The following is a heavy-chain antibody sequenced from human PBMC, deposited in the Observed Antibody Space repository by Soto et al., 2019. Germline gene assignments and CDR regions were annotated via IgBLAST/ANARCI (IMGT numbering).Heavy chain of an antibody. Sequence: SETLSLTCTVSGGSVSSGHNYWNWIRQPPGKGLEWIGYMYYSGSTNYNPSLKSRVTISVDTSKNQFSLKLTSVTAADTAVYYCARGSHCGGDCYSGYYYYYGMDVWGQGTTVTSP. CDR3: ARGSHCGGDCYSGYYYYYGMDV. CDR1: GGSVSSGHNY. CDR2: MYYSGST. V-gene: IGHV4-61*01. J-gene: IGHJ6*02. D-gene: IGHD2-21*02.